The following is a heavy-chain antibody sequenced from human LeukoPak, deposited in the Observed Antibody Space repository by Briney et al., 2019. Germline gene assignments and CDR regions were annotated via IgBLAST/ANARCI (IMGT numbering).Heavy chain of an antibody. D-gene: IGHD3-22*01. CDR1: GGSISRHY. J-gene: IGHJ3*01. CDR3: ARLLDNDNSGDPDTFDV. Sequence: SETLSLTWGVSGGSISRHYWSWIRQPPGKGLEWIGFIYYTGRTRYNPSLQSRVTISVGTSENKFSLKLTSVTAADTAVYYCARLLDNDNSGDPDTFDVWGQGTVVTVSS. CDR2: IYYTGRT. V-gene: IGHV4-59*11.